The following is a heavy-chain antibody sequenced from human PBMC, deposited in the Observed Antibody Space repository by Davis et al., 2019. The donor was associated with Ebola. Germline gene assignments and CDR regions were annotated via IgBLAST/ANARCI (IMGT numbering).Heavy chain of an antibody. CDR3: ARGYDSSAPWYYYGMDV. J-gene: IGHJ6*04. Sequence: MPSETLSLTCAVSGGSISSSNWWSWVRQPPGKGLEWIGEIYHSGSTNYNPSLKSRVTISVDKSKNQFSLKLSSVTAADTAVYYCARGYDSSAPWYYYGMDVWGKGTTVTVSS. CDR1: GGSISSSNW. D-gene: IGHD3-3*01. V-gene: IGHV4-4*02. CDR2: IYHSGST.